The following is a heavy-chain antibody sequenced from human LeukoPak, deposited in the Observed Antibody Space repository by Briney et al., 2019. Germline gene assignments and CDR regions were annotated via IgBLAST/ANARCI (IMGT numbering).Heavy chain of an antibody. Sequence: KPSETLSLTCAVYGGSFSRYYWSWIRQSPEKGLEWIGEVNHSGYTNYNPSLKGRVTISVDPSKNQFSLKLSSVTAADTAVYYCARQLYGSDYWGQGTLVTVSS. CDR3: ARQLYGSDY. CDR2: VNHSGYT. CDR1: GGSFSRYY. V-gene: IGHV4-34*01. D-gene: IGHD4-17*01. J-gene: IGHJ4*02.